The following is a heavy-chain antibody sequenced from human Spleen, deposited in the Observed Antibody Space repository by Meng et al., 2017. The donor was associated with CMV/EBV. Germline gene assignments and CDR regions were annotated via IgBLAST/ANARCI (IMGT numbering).Heavy chain of an antibody. CDR2: IYYSGST. J-gene: IGHJ5*02. CDR3: ARGAIFGVENWFDP. CDR1: GGSISSGDYY. V-gene: IGHV4-61*08. D-gene: IGHD3-3*01. Sequence: SETLSLTCTVSGGSISSGDYYWSWIRQPPGKGLEWIGYIYYSGSTNYNPSLKSRVTISVDTSKNQFSLKLSSVTAADTALYYCARGAIFGVENWFDPWGQGTLVTVSS.